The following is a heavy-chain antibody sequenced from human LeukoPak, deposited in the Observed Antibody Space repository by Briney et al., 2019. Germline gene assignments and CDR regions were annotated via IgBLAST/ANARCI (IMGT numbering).Heavy chain of an antibody. CDR3: ARDYCSGGSCYATLFDY. CDR2: ISRSSHYI. Sequence: GGSLRLSCAASGFTFSAYTMHWVRQSPGKGLEWVSSISRSSHYIYYADSMKGRFTISRDDARDSLYLQLASLRAEDTAVYYCARDYCSGGSCYATLFDYWGQGTLVTVSS. D-gene: IGHD2-15*01. V-gene: IGHV3-21*01. J-gene: IGHJ4*02. CDR1: GFTFSAYT.